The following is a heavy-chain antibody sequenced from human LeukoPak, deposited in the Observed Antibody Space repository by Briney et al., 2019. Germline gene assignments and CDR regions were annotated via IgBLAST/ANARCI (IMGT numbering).Heavy chain of an antibody. J-gene: IGHJ3*02. V-gene: IGHV3-30*03. Sequence: GGSLRLSCAASGFTFSSYWMHWVRQAPGKGLEWVAVISHDGSNKYYADSVKGRFTISRDNSKNTLYPQMNSLRAEDTAVYYCARDQFGELVVCTFHIWGQGTMVTVSS. D-gene: IGHD3-10*01. CDR1: GFTFSSYW. CDR2: ISHDGSNK. CDR3: ARDQFGELVVCTFHI.